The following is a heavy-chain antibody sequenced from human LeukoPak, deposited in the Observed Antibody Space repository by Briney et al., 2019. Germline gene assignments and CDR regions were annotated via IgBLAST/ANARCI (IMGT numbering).Heavy chain of an antibody. CDR2: IYYSGST. Sequence: SQTLSLTCTVSGGSISSGGYYWSWIRQHPGKGLEWIGYIYYSGSTYYNPSLKSRVTISVDTSKNQFSLKLSSVTAADTAVYYCARGDRVGPLSSEAFDIWGQGTMVTVSS. CDR1: GGSISSGGYY. CDR3: ARGDRVGPLSSEAFDI. V-gene: IGHV4-31*03. J-gene: IGHJ3*02. D-gene: IGHD2/OR15-2a*01.